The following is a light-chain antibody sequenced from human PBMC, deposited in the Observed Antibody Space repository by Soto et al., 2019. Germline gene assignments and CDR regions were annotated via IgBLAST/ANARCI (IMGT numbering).Light chain of an antibody. CDR3: SSFTTSSTPHHV. CDR1: SNDVVNYNY. CDR2: GVS. Sequence: QSVLTQPAPVSGSPGQSITISCTGTSNDVVNYNYVSWYQQHPGKAPKVIIYGVSNRPSGVSNRFSGSKSGNTASLTISGLQAEDEGDYYCSSFTTSSTPHHVFGTGTKVTVL. J-gene: IGLJ1*01. V-gene: IGLV2-14*01.